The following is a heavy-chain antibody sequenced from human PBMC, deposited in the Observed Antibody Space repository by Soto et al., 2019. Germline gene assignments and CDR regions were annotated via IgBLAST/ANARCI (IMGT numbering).Heavy chain of an antibody. D-gene: IGHD3-10*01. CDR3: ARQLWYYGSGSYFDY. CDR2: NYYSGST. Sequence: SETLSLTCTVSGGSISSSSYYWGWIRQPPGMGLEWIGTNYYSGSTDYTPSLNSRVTISVDTSKNQFSLRLSSVTATDTAVYYCARQLWYYGSGSYFDYRGQGTLVTGSS. V-gene: IGHV4-39*01. J-gene: IGHJ4*02. CDR1: GGSISSSSYY.